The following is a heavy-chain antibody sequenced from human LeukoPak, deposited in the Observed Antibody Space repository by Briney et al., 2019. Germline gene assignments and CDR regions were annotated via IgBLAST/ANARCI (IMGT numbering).Heavy chain of an antibody. J-gene: IGHJ4*02. Sequence: GGSLRLSCAASGFTFSSYSMNWVRQAPGKGLEWVSSISSSSSYIYYADSVKGRFTISRDNAKNSLYLQMNSLRAEDTAVYYCARAESYFRTFDYWGQGTLVTVSS. CDR3: ARAESYFRTFDY. V-gene: IGHV3-21*01. D-gene: IGHD2/OR15-2a*01. CDR2: ISSSSSYI. CDR1: GFTFSSYS.